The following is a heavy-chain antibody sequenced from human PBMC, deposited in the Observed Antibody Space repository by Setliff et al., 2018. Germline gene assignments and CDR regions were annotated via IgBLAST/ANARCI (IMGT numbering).Heavy chain of an antibody. V-gene: IGHV1-46*01. J-gene: IGHJ4*02. CDR3: ARENMAKNFWGEHSDY. CDR1: GYTFTTYY. D-gene: IGHD3-3*01. CDR2: INPSDGST. Sequence: ASVKVSCKASGYTFTTYYMHWVRQAPGQGLEWMGVINPSDGSTTYAQKFQGRVTMTRDTSTNTVYMQLSSLRSEDTAVYYCARENMAKNFWGEHSDYWGQGTLVTVSS.